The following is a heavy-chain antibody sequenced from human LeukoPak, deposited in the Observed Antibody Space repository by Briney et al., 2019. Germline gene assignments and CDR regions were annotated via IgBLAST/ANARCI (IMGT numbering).Heavy chain of an antibody. J-gene: IGHJ4*02. CDR2: ISSSSSTI. CDR3: ARAKFEGYCSGGSCQDFDY. V-gene: IGHV3-48*01. CDR1: GFTFSSYS. Sequence: GGSLRLSCAASGFTFSSYSMNWVRQAPGKGLEWVSYISSSSSTIYYADSVKGRFTISRDNAKNSLYLQMNSLRAEDTAVYYCARAKFEGYCSGGSCQDFDYWGQGTLVTVSS. D-gene: IGHD2-15*01.